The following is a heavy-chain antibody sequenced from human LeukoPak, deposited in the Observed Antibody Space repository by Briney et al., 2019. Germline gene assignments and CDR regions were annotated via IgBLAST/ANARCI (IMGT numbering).Heavy chain of an antibody. Sequence: PGGSLRLPCSASGFTFSSYVMYWVRQAPGKGPEYVSAISSNGGSTYYADSAKGRFTISRDNSRNTLYLQMGSLRAEDTAVYYCVKSLRYCSGGSCYWGQGTVVTVSS. CDR1: GFTFSSYV. D-gene: IGHD2-15*01. CDR3: VKSLRYCSGGSCY. CDR2: ISSNGGST. J-gene: IGHJ4*02. V-gene: IGHV3-64D*09.